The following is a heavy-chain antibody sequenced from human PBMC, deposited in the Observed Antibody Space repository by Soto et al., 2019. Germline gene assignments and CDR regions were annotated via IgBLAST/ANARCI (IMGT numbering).Heavy chain of an antibody. CDR3: ARDPTQSVNYDILTGYYNTLEPVY. CDR2: IWYDGSNK. D-gene: IGHD3-9*01. V-gene: IGHV3-33*01. CDR1: GFTFSSYG. J-gene: IGHJ4*02. Sequence: GGSLRLSCAASGFTFSSYGMHWVRQAPGKGLEWVAVIWYDGSNKYYADSVKGRFTISRDNSKNTLYLQMNSLRAEDTAVYYCARDPTQSVNYDILTGYYNTLEPVYWGQGTLVTVSS.